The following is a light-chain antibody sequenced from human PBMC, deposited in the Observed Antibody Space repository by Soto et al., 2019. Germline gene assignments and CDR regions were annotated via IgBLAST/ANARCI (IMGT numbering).Light chain of an antibody. J-gene: IGKJ1*01. Sequence: DIQMTQSPSTLSGSVGDRVTITCRASQTISSWLAWYQQKPGKAPKLPIYKASTLKSGVPSRFSGSGSGTEFTLNISSLQPDDFATYYCQRYNSYSEAFGQGTKVELK. V-gene: IGKV1-5*03. CDR2: KAS. CDR3: QRYNSYSEA. CDR1: QTISSW.